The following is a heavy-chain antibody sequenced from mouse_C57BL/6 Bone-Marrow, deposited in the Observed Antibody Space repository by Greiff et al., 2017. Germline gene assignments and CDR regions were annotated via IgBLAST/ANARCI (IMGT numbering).Heavy chain of an antibody. CDR2: IDPENGDT. Sequence: EVQGVESGAELVRPGASVKLSCTASGFNIKDDYMHWVKQRPEQGLEWIGWIDPENGDTEYASKFQGKATITADTSSNTAYLQLSSLTSEDTAVYYCTSYGSSYEAMDYWGQGTSVTVSS. J-gene: IGHJ4*01. V-gene: IGHV14-4*01. CDR1: GFNIKDDY. D-gene: IGHD1-1*01. CDR3: TSYGSSYEAMDY.